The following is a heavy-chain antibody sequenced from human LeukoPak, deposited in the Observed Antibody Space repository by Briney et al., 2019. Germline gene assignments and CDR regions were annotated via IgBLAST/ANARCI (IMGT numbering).Heavy chain of an antibody. CDR2: FYTSGST. Sequence: XYYWGWVRQPAGKGLEWIGRFYTSGSTNYNPSLKSRVTISVDTSKNQFSLKLSSVTAADTAVYYCARGRDGYNFLNRGEYYYFDYWGQGTLVTVSS. CDR3: ARGRDGYNFLNRGEYYYFDY. J-gene: IGHJ4*02. D-gene: IGHD5-24*01. CDR1: XYY. V-gene: IGHV4-61*02.